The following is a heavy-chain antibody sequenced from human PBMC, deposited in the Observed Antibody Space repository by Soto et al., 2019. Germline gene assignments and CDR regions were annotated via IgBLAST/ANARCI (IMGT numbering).Heavy chain of an antibody. CDR3: AIFYLSHPNPRHLLSFSAQRYSDL. J-gene: IGHJ2*01. Sequence: PGGSLRLSCAASGFTFHTYTMNWVRQAPGKGLEWVSSISSRSSYIYYADSVKGRFTISRDDARNSLYLQMSGLRVEDTAVYYCAIFYLSHPNPRHLLSFSAQRYSDL. CDR2: ISSRSSYI. D-gene: IGHD2-21*01. V-gene: IGHV3-21*01. CDR1: GFTFHTYT.